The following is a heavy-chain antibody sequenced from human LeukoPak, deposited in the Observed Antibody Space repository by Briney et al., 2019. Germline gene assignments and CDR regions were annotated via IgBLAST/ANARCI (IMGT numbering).Heavy chain of an antibody. D-gene: IGHD3-3*01. J-gene: IGHJ4*02. CDR2: IYYSGST. CDR3: ARVLSSGYYGYFDY. Sequence: TSGTLSLTCTVSGGSISSYYWSWIRQPPGKGLEWIGYIYYSGSTNYSPSLKSRVTISVDTSKNQFSLKLSSVTAADTAVYYCARVLSSGYYGYFDYWGQGTLVTVSS. CDR1: GGSISSYY. V-gene: IGHV4-59*01.